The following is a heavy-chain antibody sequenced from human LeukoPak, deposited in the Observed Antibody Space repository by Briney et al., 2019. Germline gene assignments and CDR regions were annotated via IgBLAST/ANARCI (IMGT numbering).Heavy chain of an antibody. J-gene: IGHJ5*02. Sequence: PSETLSLTCTVSGGSISSGDYYWSWIRQPPGKGLEWIGYIYYSGSTYYNPSLKSRVTISIDTSKNQFSLKLTSVTVADTAVYYCACIGLIELEPDLWGQGTLVAVSS. V-gene: IGHV4-30-4*08. CDR2: IYYSGST. D-gene: IGHD1-7*01. CDR3: ACIGLIELEPDL. CDR1: GGSISSGDYY.